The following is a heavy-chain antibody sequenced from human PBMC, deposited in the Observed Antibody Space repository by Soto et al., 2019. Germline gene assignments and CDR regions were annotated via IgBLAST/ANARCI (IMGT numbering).Heavy chain of an antibody. V-gene: IGHV4-4*07. CDR3: ARGRGVTTPFDY. CDR2: IYTSGST. D-gene: IGHD4-17*01. CDR1: GGCMSSYY. Sequence: ETLPLTWTLAGGCMSSYYWSWIRQPAGKGLEWIGRIYTSGSTSYKRSLKSRVTMSVDTSKNQSSLTLSSVTAADTALSYCARGRGVTTPFDYWGQGTLVTVSS. J-gene: IGHJ4*02.